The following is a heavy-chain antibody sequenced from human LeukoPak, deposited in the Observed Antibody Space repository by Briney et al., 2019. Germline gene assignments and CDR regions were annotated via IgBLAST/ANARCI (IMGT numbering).Heavy chain of an antibody. V-gene: IGHV4-61*02. J-gene: IGHJ6*03. CDR2: IYTSGST. CDR1: GGYISSGRYY. D-gene: IGHD3-9*01. CDR3: LRNYAYYVLLTGNYYFYYMDF. Sequence: SETLSLTCTVSGGYISSGRYYWGWIRQPAGKGLEWIGRIYTSGSTNYNPSLKSRVTISVDTSKNQFSLKHSSVTAADTAEYYCLRNYAYYVLLTGNYYFYYMDFWRERTTVTVSS.